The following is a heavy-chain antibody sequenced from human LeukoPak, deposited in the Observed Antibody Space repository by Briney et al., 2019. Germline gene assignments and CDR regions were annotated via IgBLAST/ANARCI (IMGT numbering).Heavy chain of an antibody. J-gene: IGHJ6*02. D-gene: IGHD3-10*01. CDR2: INPNSGGT. CDR3: ARDNYGSGSYFPLYYYYYYGMDV. V-gene: IGHV1-2*02. CDR1: GYTFTGHY. Sequence: ASVKVSCKASGYTFTGHYMHWVRQAPGQGLEWMGWINPNSGGTNYAQKFQGRVTMTRDTSISTAYMELSRLRSDDTAVYYCARDNYGSGSYFPLYYYYYYGMDVWGQGTTVTVSS.